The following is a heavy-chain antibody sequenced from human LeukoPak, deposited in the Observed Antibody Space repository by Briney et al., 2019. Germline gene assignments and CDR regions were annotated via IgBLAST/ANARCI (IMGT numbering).Heavy chain of an antibody. CDR2: IIPILGIA. CDR3: APGMDGYYYYMDV. V-gene: IGHV1-69*02. J-gene: IGHJ6*03. D-gene: IGHD1-26*01. Sequence: SVKVSCKDSGGTFSSYTISWVRQAPGQGLEWMGRIIPILGIANYAQKFQGRVTITADKSTSTAYMELSSLRSEDTAVYYCAPGMDGYYYYMDVWGKGTTVTVSS. CDR1: GGTFSSYT.